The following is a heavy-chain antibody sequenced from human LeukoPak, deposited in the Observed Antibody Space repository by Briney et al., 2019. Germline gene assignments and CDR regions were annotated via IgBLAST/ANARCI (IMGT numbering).Heavy chain of an antibody. CDR3: AKAFGGSYSSFDY. CDR1: GYTFASYY. V-gene: IGHV1-46*01. CDR2: IHPSAGST. J-gene: IGHJ4*02. Sequence: GASVKVSCKASGYTFASYYIHWVRQAPGQGLEWMGLIHPSAGSTSYAQKLQGRVTMTTDTSTSTAYMELRSLRSDDTAVYYCAKAFGGSYSSFDYWGQGTLVTVSS. D-gene: IGHD2-15*01.